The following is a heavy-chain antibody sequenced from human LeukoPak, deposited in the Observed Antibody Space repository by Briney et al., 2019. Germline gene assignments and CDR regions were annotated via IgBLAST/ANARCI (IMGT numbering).Heavy chain of an antibody. CDR3: ARGRGIQLTAPIGY. CDR1: GFTFSDYY. J-gene: IGHJ4*02. D-gene: IGHD5-18*01. CDR2: ISSSGSTI. V-gene: IGHV3-11*04. Sequence: PGGSLRLSCAASGFTFSDYYMSWIRQAPGKGLEWVSYISSSGSTIYYADSVKGRFTISRDNSKNTLYLQMNSLRAEDTAVYYCARGRGIQLTAPIGYWGQGTLVTVSS.